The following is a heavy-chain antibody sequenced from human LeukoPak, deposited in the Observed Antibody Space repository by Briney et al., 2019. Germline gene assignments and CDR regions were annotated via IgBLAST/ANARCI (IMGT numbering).Heavy chain of an antibody. D-gene: IGHD2-2*01. V-gene: IGHV1-18*01. J-gene: IGHJ4*02. Sequence: ASGKVSFKASGYTGTSYGISWVRQAPGQGREGMGWISAYNGNTNYAQKLQGRVTMTTDTSTSAAYMELRSLRSDDTAVYYCARGGYCSSTSCYSCDYWGQGTLVTVSS. CDR2: ISAYNGNT. CDR3: ARGGYCSSTSCYSCDY. CDR1: GYTGTSYG.